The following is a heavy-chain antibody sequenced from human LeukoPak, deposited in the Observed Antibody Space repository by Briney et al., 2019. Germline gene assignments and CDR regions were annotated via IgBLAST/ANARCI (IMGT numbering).Heavy chain of an antibody. J-gene: IGHJ4*02. CDR2: VYYSGST. D-gene: IGHD6-13*01. V-gene: IGHV4-61*01. CDR1: GGSVSSGTYY. CDR3: ARVHSAYSSSWHYFDY. Sequence: SQTLSLTCTVSGGSVSSGTYYWSWILQPPGKGLEWIGYVYYSGSTNYNPSLKSRVTISVDTAKNQFSLKLTAATAADTAVYYCARVHSAYSSSWHYFDYWGQGTLVTVSS.